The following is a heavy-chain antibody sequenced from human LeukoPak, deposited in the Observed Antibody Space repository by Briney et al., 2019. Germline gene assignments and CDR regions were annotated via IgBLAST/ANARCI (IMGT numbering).Heavy chain of an antibody. CDR2: IYHSGST. CDR1: GGSISSSNW. J-gene: IGHJ4*02. D-gene: IGHD1-26*01. Sequence: SGTLSLTCAVSGGSISSSNWWSWVRQPPGKGLEWIGEIYHSGSTNYNPSLKSRVTISVDTSKNQFSLKLSSVTAADTAVYYCARIPPGSYSDYWGQGTLVTVSS. V-gene: IGHV4-4*02. CDR3: ARIPPGSYSDY.